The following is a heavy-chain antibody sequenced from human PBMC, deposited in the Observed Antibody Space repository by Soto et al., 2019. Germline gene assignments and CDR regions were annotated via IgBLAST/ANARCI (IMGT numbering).Heavy chain of an antibody. CDR2: MNPNSGNT. Sequence: QVQLVQSGAEVKKPGASVKVSCKASGYTFTSYDINWVRQATGQGLEWMGWMNPNSGNTGYAQKFQGRVTMTRXTXIXSAYMELSSLRSEDTAVYYCARGGGGIRKRLNWFDPWGQGTLVTVSS. D-gene: IGHD2-15*01. CDR1: GYTFTSYD. J-gene: IGHJ5*02. V-gene: IGHV1-8*01. CDR3: ARGGGGIRKRLNWFDP.